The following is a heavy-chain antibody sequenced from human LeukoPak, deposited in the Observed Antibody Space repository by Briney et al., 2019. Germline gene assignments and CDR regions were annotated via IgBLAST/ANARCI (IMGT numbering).Heavy chain of an antibody. CDR2: IYYSGST. Sequence: SETLSLTCTVSGGSISSSSYYWGWVRQPPGKGLEWIGSIYYSGSTYYNPSLKSRVTISVDTSKNQFSLKLSSVTAADTAVYYCARHEAVAVDYWGQGTLVTVSS. CDR1: GGSISSSSYY. J-gene: IGHJ4*02. CDR3: ARHEAVAVDY. D-gene: IGHD6-19*01. V-gene: IGHV4-39*01.